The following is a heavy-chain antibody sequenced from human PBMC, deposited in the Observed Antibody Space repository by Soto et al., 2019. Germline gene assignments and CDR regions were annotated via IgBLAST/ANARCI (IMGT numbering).Heavy chain of an antibody. D-gene: IGHD3-3*01. CDR3: AAVCDRALEWLLYFDY. CDR1: GDSISNRNYY. J-gene: IGHJ4*02. V-gene: IGHV4-39*01. CDR2: FYYGGST. Sequence: QPQLQESGPGLVKPSETLSLTCSVSGDSISNRNYYWGWIRQPPGKGLAWIGGFYYGGSTYYNLSLTSPVTISVGTSKNQFSLTLSSVTAADTAVYYCAAVCDRALEWLLYFDYWGQGIVVIVSS.